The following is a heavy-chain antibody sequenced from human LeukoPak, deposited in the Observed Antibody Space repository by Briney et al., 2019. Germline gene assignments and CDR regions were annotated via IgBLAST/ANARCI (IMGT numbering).Heavy chain of an antibody. Sequence: AGTLSLTCAVAGGSISRYYGSWSRQPPGERLGWMGYIYYSWSTNYNPSLTSRVTISVDTSTTQSSLKLSSVTAADTAVYYCARGGYSGYGFDYWGQGTLVTVSS. V-gene: IGHV4-59*13. D-gene: IGHD5-12*01. CDR2: IYYSWST. CDR3: ARGGYSGYGFDY. J-gene: IGHJ4*02. CDR1: GGSISRYY.